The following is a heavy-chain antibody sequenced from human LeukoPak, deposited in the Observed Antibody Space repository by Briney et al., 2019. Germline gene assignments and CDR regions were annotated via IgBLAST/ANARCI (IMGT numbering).Heavy chain of an antibody. CDR3: ARMVRGVINAYWYFDL. CDR2: IYHSGST. D-gene: IGHD3-10*01. V-gene: IGHV4-38-2*02. Sequence: SETLSLTCTVSGYSISSGYYWGWIRQPPGKGLEWIGSIYHSGSTYYNPSLKSRVTISVDTSKNQFSLKLSSVTAADTAVYYCARMVRGVINAYWYFDLWGRGTLVTVSS. CDR1: GYSISSGYY. J-gene: IGHJ2*01.